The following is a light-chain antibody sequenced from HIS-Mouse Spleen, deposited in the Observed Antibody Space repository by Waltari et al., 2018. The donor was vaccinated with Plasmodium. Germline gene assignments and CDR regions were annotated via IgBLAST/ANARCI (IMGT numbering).Light chain of an antibody. Sequence: DIQMTQSPSSLSASVGDRVTITCRASQSISSYLNWYQQKPGKAPKLLIYAASSLKSGVASRFSGTGSGTDFTLTISSLQPEDFATYFCQQSYSTWTFGQGTKVEIK. V-gene: IGKV1-39*01. CDR3: QQSYSTWT. J-gene: IGKJ1*01. CDR1: QSISSY. CDR2: AAS.